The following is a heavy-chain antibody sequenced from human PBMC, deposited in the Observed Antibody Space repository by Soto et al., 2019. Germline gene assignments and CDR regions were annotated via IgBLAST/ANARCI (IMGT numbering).Heavy chain of an antibody. CDR2: ISYDGSNK. D-gene: IGHD4-17*01. J-gene: IGHJ4*02. CDR3: ARSGGHGDYVGPDYYFDY. Sequence: WGSLRLSCAASGFTFSSYVRHWVRQAPGKGLEWVAVISYDGSNKYYADSVKGRVTISRDNSKNTLYLQMNSLRAEDTAVYYCARSGGHGDYVGPDYYFDYWGQGTLVTVS. CDR1: GFTFSSYV. V-gene: IGHV3-30*03.